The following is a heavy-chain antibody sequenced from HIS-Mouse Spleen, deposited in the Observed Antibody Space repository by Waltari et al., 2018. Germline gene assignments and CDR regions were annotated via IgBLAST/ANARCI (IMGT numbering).Heavy chain of an antibody. CDR1: GFTFSDYY. Sequence: QVQLVESGGGLVKPGGSLRLSCAASGFTFSDYYMSWIRQAPGKGVEWVSYISSSGSTIYYAGSVKGRFTLSRDNAKNSLYLQMNSLRAEDTAVYYCARKDIVVVPAAMGGAFDIWGQGTMVTVSS. D-gene: IGHD2-2*01. V-gene: IGHV3-11*01. CDR3: ARKDIVVVPAAMGGAFDI. CDR2: ISSSGSTI. J-gene: IGHJ3*02.